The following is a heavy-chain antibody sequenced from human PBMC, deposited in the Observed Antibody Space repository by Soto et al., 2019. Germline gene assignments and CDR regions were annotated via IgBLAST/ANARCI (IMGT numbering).Heavy chain of an antibody. D-gene: IGHD1-1*01. CDR2: IYPSVSS. CDR3: AREKVGTTFFDN. CDR1: GFAISRGYY. Sequence: PSETLSLTCSVSGFAISRGYYWSWVRQPPGKGLEWIGSIYPSVSSYHNPSLATRLILSIDTSKNQFTLNLTSVTAADTALYFCAREKVGTTFFDNWGQGIQVTVSS. J-gene: IGHJ4*02. V-gene: IGHV4-38-2*02.